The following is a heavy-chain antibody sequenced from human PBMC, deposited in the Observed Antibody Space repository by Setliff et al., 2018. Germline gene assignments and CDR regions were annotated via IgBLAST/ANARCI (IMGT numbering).Heavy chain of an antibody. CDR3: ARDKGVISLDY. V-gene: IGHV3-11*06. CDR2: ISSSSTYT. Sequence: GGSLRLSCAASGFTFSDYYMSWIRQAPGKGLECVSYISSSSTYTNYADSVQGRFTVSRDNSRNTLYLDMNSLRGEDTAVYYCARDKGVISLDYWGQGTLVTVSS. J-gene: IGHJ4*02. D-gene: IGHD3-10*01. CDR1: GFTFSDYY.